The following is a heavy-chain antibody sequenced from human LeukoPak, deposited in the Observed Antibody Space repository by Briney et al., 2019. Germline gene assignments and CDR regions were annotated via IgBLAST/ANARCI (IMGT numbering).Heavy chain of an antibody. CDR2: IYYSGST. D-gene: IGHD4-11*01. V-gene: IGHV4-31*03. J-gene: IGHJ6*02. CDR1: GGSLRSGDYS. CDR3: ARDHTETSSLNFRNYYYYGMDI. Sequence: PSETLSLTCTVSGGSLRSGDYSWNWIRQHPGKGLEWIGYIYYSGSTYYNPSLTSRVTMSVDTSKNQFSLKLSSVTAADTAIYYCARDHTETSSLNFRNYYYYGMDIWGQGTTVIVPS.